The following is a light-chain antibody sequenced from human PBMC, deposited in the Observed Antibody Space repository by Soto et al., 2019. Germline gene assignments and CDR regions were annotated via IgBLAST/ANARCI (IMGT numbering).Light chain of an antibody. CDR3: QQLNRYPLT. V-gene: IGKV1-9*01. CDR1: QGISSY. CDR2: AAS. J-gene: IGKJ4*01. Sequence: DIQLTQSPSFLSASVGDRVTITCRASQGISSYLAWYPQKPGKAPKLLIYAASTLQSGVPSKFSGSGSGTEFTLTISSLQPEDFATYYCQQLNRYPLTFGGGTKVEIK.